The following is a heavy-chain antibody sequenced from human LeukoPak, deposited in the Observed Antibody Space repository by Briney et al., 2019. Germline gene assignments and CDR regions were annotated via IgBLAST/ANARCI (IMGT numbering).Heavy chain of an antibody. J-gene: IGHJ6*04. CDR3: AKDRWYSSSWSYYYYGMDV. CDR2: ISYDGSNK. CDR1: GFTFSSYG. D-gene: IGHD6-13*01. V-gene: IGHV3-30*18. Sequence: GGSLRLSCAASGFTFSSYGMHWVRQAPGKGLEWVAVISYDGSNKYYADSVKGRFTISRDNSKNTLYLQMNSLRAEDTAVCYCAKDRWYSSSWSYYYYGMDVWGKGTTVTVSS.